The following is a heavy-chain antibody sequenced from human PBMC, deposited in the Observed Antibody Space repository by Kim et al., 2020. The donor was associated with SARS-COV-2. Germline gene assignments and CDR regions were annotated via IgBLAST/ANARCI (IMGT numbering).Heavy chain of an antibody. D-gene: IGHD4-17*01. J-gene: IGHJ5*02. Sequence: SVKVSCKASGGTFSSYAISWVRQAPGQGLEWMGGIIPIFGTANYAQKFQGRVTITADESTSTAYMELSSLRSEDTAVYYCARRHLYLRGDYGDGWFDPWGQGTLVTVSS. CDR2: IIPIFGTA. CDR1: GGTFSSYA. CDR3: ARRHLYLRGDYGDGWFDP. V-gene: IGHV1-69*13.